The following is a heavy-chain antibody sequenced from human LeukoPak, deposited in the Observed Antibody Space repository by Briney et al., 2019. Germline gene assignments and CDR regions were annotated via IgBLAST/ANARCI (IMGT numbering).Heavy chain of an antibody. CDR3: ARALRGYAYHMDV. V-gene: IGHV1-8*01. CDR2: MISNSGDT. D-gene: IGHD5-12*01. CDR1: GYTITNYD. Sequence: ASLKLSCKASGYTITNYDISWVRHGSGQGLEWMGWMISNSGDTVYAPTLRGRVSMTSDTSIGTAYMELSSVTSEDTAMYYCARALRGYAYHMDVWGKGTTVTVSS. J-gene: IGHJ6*03.